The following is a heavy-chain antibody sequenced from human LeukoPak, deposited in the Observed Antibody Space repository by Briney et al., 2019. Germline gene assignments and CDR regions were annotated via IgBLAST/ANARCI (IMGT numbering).Heavy chain of an antibody. CDR2: ISYDGSNK. D-gene: IGHD1-26*01. CDR1: GFTFSSCG. J-gene: IGHJ5*02. V-gene: IGHV3-30-3*01. CDR3: TRGLGAIRGGWFDP. Sequence: PGRSLRLSCAASGFTFSSCGMHWVSQAPGKGLEWVAVISYDGSNKYYADSVKGRFTISRDNSKNTLYLQMTSLRPEDTAVYYCTRGLGAIRGGWFDPWGQGTLVTVSS.